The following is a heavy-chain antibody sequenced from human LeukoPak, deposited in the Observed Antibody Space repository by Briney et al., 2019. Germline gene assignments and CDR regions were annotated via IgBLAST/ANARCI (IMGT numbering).Heavy chain of an antibody. V-gene: IGHV3-43*02. Sequence: GGSLRLSCAASGFNFDEYAMYWVRQAPGKGLEWVSLISGDGGTTSYADSVKGRFTISRDNSENSLNLQMKSLRSEDTALYHCAKARRSGTHYSDFDFWGQGTLVTVCS. CDR1: GFNFDEYA. D-gene: IGHD1-26*01. J-gene: IGHJ4*02. CDR3: AKARRSGTHYSDFDF. CDR2: ISGDGGTT.